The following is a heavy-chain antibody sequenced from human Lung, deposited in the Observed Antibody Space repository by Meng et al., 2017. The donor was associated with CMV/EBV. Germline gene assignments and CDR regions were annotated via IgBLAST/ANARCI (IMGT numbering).Heavy chain of an antibody. CDR1: GLSLRHYA. V-gene: IGHV3-23*03. D-gene: IGHD1-1*01. J-gene: IGHJ4*02. CDR3: AHDTGTRGFDN. Sequence: GESLKISCAASGLSLRHYAMSWVRQAPGKGLECVSIIHAGDGDTHYADSVKGRFTISRDNSKNTLYLQMNTVTAEDTAIYYCAHDTGTRGFDNRGQGTLVTSPQ. CDR2: IHAGDGDT.